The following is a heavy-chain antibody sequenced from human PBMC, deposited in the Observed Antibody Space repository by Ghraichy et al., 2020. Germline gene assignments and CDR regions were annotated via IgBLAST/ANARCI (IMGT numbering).Heavy chain of an antibody. CDR3: ARDMYCTGTTCFSNGMDV. J-gene: IGHJ6*02. Sequence: LTCAASGLTVSANYMVWVRQAPGKGLECVSVIHTGGSTYYADSVKGRFTISRDHSKNTLYLHMNSLRAEDTALYFCARDMYCTGTTCFSNGMDVWGQGTTVTVSS. CDR2: IHTGGST. D-gene: IGHD2-8*02. V-gene: IGHV3-66*01. CDR1: GLTVSANY.